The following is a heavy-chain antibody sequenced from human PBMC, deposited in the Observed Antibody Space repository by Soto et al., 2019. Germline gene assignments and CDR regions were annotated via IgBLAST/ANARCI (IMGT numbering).Heavy chain of an antibody. Sequence: SETLSLTCTVSGGSVSSGSFHWSWIRQPPGKGLEWIGYVYYSGSTNYNPSLKSRVTISVDTSKNQFSLKLSSVTAADTAVYYCVRDLGSGYRWFDPWGQGTLVTVSS. V-gene: IGHV4-61*01. CDR3: VRDLGSGYRWFDP. J-gene: IGHJ5*02. CDR1: GGSVSSGSFH. D-gene: IGHD5-12*01. CDR2: VYYSGST.